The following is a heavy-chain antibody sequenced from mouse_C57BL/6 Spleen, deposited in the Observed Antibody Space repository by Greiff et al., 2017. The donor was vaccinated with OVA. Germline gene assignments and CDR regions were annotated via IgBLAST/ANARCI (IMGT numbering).Heavy chain of an antibody. Sequence: QVQLQQPGTELVKPGASVKLSCKASGYTFTSYWMHWVKQRPGQGLEWIGNINPSNGGTNYNEKFKSKATLTVDKSSSTAYMQLSSLTSEDSAVYYCARSPLLQEFYWYFDVWGTGTTVTVSS. CDR1: GYTFTSYW. V-gene: IGHV1-53*01. D-gene: IGHD2-14*01. CDR3: ARSPLLQEFYWYFDV. J-gene: IGHJ1*03. CDR2: INPSNGGT.